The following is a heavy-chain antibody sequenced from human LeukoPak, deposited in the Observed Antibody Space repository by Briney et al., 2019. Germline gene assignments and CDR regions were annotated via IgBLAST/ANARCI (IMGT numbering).Heavy chain of an antibody. CDR1: GGTFISYA. J-gene: IGHJ4*02. CDR2: IIPIFGTA. Sequence: ASVKVSCKASGGTFISYAISWVRQAPGQGLEWMGRIIPIFGTANYAQKFQGRVTITTDESTSTAYMELSSLRSEDTAVYYCANREDGYTSDPFGYRGQGTLVTVSS. D-gene: IGHD5-18*01. V-gene: IGHV1-69*05. CDR3: ANREDGYTSDPFGY.